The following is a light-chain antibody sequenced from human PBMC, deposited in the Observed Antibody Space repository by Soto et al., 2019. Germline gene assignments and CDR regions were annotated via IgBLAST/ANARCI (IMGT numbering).Light chain of an antibody. J-gene: IGLJ1*01. CDR2: EVR. CDR3: SSYTRNTTLV. V-gene: IGLV2-14*01. Sequence: QSALTQPASVSGSPGQSITISCTGTSSDVGRYNYVSWYQQHPGKAPKVMIYEVRNRPSGVSNRFSGSKSGNAASLTISGLQAEDEADYYCSSYTRNTTLVFGTGIKVTVL. CDR1: SSDVGRYNY.